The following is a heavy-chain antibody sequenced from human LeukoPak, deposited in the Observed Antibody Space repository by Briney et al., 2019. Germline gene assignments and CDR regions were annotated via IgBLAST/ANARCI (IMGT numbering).Heavy chain of an antibody. J-gene: IGHJ6*03. CDR1: GFTFSSYV. V-gene: IGHV3-30*04. Sequence: GGSLRLSCAASGFTFSSYVMHWVRQAPGKGLEWVAIISYDGSNEYYADSVKGRFTISRDNSKNTLYLQMNSLRAEDTAVYYCAKDYGDYVDYHYMDVWGKGTTVTISS. D-gene: IGHD4-17*01. CDR3: AKDYGDYVDYHYMDV. CDR2: ISYDGSNE.